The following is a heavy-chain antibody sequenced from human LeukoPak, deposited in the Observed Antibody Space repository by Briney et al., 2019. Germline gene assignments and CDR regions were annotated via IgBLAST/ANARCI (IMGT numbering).Heavy chain of an antibody. CDR2: ISGSGGST. J-gene: IGHJ4*02. D-gene: IGHD5-18*01. CDR1: GVTFSSYA. CDR3: AKAHRKGFNSYGASFDY. V-gene: IGHV3-23*01. Sequence: GRSLRLSCAPSGVTFSSYAMSWVRQAPGEGQEWVSAISGSGGSTYYADSVKGRFTISRDNSKNTLYLQMNSLRAEDTAVYYCAKAHRKGFNSYGASFDYWGEGTLVTVSS.